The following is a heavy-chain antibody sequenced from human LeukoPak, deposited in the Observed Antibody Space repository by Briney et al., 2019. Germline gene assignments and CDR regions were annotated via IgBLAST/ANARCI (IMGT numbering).Heavy chain of an antibody. J-gene: IGHJ4*02. CDR1: GFTVSSNY. CDR3: VRGDYGDYTLFDY. CDR2: IYSGGST. D-gene: IGHD4-17*01. V-gene: IGHV3-53*01. Sequence: GGSLRLSCAASGFTVSSNYMSWVRHTPGKALEWVSVIYSGGSTYYADSVKGRFTISRDNSKNTLYLQMNSLRAEDTAVYYCVRGDYGDYTLFDYWGQGTLVTVSS.